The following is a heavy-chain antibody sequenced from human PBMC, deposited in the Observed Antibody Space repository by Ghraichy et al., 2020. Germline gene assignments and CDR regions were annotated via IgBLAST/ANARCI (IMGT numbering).Heavy chain of an antibody. J-gene: IGHJ4*02. V-gene: IGHV3-64D*06. D-gene: IGHD5-18*01. CDR3: VRGVPRKQAWLGYADF. CDR2: IGSGGLST. Sequence: GESLNISCAASGFTFRTYAMYWVRRAPGKGLEYVSAIGSGGLSTDYADSVRGRFPISRDSSQRTVYLQMSSLRPDDTAMYYCVRGVPRKQAWLGYADFWGQGTLVTGSS. CDR1: GFTFRTYA.